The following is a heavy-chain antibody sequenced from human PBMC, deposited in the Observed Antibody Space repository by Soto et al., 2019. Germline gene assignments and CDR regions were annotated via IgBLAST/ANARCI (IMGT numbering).Heavy chain of an antibody. D-gene: IGHD3-3*01. V-gene: IGHV3-23*01. CDR1: GFTFSSYA. J-gene: IGHJ3*02. Sequence: GGSLRLSCAASGFTFSSYAMSWVRQAPGKGLEWVSAISGSGGSTYYADSVKGRFTISRDNSKNTLYLQMNSLRAEDTAVYYCAKIRITIFGVPGDAFDIWGQGTMVTVSS. CDR2: ISGSGGST. CDR3: AKIRITIFGVPGDAFDI.